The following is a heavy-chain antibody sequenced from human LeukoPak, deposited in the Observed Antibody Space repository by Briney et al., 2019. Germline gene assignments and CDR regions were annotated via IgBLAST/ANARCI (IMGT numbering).Heavy chain of an antibody. CDR1: GFTFSSYA. D-gene: IGHD1-26*01. V-gene: IGHV3-30-3*01. Sequence: GGSLRLSCSASGFTFSSYAMHWVRQAPGKGLEWVAVISYDGSNKYYADSVKGRFTISRDNSKNTLYLQMNSLRAEDTAVYYCARDGSGSYYGGRDYFDYWGQGTLVTVSS. CDR3: ARDGSGSYYGGRDYFDY. J-gene: IGHJ4*02. CDR2: ISYDGSNK.